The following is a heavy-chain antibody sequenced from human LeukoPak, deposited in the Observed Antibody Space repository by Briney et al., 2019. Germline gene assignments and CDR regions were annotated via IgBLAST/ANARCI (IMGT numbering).Heavy chain of an antibody. J-gene: IGHJ4*02. CDR1: GFTFSSYA. CDR2: ISGSGGST. CDR3: AKDALYRSSTSCYFDY. Sequence: GGSLRLSCAASGFTFSSYAMSWVRQAPGKGLEWVSAISGSGGSTYYADSVKGRFTISRDNSKNTLYLQMNSLRAEDTAVYYCAKDALYRSSTSCYFDYWGQGTLVTVSS. V-gene: IGHV3-23*01. D-gene: IGHD2-2*01.